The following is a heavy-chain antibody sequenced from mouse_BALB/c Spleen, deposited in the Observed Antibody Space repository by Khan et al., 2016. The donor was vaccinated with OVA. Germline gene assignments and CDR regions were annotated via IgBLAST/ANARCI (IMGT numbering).Heavy chain of an antibody. CDR3: AIGYYGWFSY. V-gene: IGHV5-9-1*01. D-gene: IGHD1-1*02. Sequence: EVELVESGGVLVEPGGSLKLSCAASGFTFSSFVMSWVRQTPEKRLEWVATISSAATYTYYPDSVKGRFTISRDNAKNTLYLQMNSLRSDDTAIYYCAIGYYGWFSYRGPGTLVTVST. CDR1: GFTFSSFV. J-gene: IGHJ3*01. CDR2: ISSAATYT.